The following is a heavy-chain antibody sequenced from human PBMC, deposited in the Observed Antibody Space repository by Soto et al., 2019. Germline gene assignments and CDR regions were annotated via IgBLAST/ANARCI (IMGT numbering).Heavy chain of an antibody. CDR3: ARDLNHYGSGSYPHGMDV. J-gene: IGHJ6*02. CDR1: GFTFSHYG. Sequence: QVQLVESGGGVVQPGRSLRLSCAASGFTFSHYGMHWVRQAPGKGLEWVAVIWYDGSNRYYADSVKGRFTISRDDSTNTLYMQTHSLRAEDTAVYYCARDLNHYGSGSYPHGMDVWGQGTTVTVSS. V-gene: IGHV3-33*01. CDR2: IWYDGSNR. D-gene: IGHD3-10*01.